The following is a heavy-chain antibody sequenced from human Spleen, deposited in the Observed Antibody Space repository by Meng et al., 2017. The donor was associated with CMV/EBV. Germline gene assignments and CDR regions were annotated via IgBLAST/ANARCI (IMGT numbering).Heavy chain of an antibody. CDR3: ARGGDFWSGYLAYYYGMDV. CDR1: GFTVSSNY. J-gene: IGHJ6*02. Sequence: GESLKISCAASGFTVSSNYMSWVRQAPGKGLEWVSVIYSGGSTYYADSVKGRFTISRDNSKNTLYLQMNSLRAEDTAVYYCARGGDFWSGYLAYYYGMDVWGQGTTVTVSS. CDR2: IYSGGST. V-gene: IGHV3-53*01. D-gene: IGHD3-3*01.